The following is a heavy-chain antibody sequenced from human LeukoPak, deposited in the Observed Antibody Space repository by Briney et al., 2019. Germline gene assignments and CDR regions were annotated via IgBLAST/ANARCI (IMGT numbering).Heavy chain of an antibody. CDR2: IYYTGST. CDR1: GGSISSGSYY. Sequence: SETLSLTCAVSGGSISSGSYYWGWIRQPPGKGLEWIGSIYYTGSTNYNPSLKSRVTISVDTSKNQFSLKLSSVTAADTAVYYCARESGTTVSFLDYWGQGTLVTVSS. J-gene: IGHJ4*02. CDR3: ARESGTTVSFLDY. D-gene: IGHD1-7*01. V-gene: IGHV4-39*07.